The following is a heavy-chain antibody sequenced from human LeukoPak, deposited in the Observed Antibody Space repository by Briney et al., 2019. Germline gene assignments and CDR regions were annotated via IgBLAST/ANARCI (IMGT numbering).Heavy chain of an antibody. D-gene: IGHD3-3*01. CDR2: IKEDGSEK. CDR1: GFTFNTYW. J-gene: IGHJ2*01. Sequence: TGGSLRLSCAASGFTFNTYWMSWVRQAPGKGLEWVANIKEDGSEKYYVGSMKGRFTISRDNAKNSLYLQMNSLRAEDTAVYYCAREGQYYDFWSGVGSWYFDLWGRGTLVTVSS. CDR3: AREGQYYDFWSGVGSWYFDL. V-gene: IGHV3-7*01.